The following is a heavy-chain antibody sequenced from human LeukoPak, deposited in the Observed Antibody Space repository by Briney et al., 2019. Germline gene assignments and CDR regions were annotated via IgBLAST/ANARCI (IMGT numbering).Heavy chain of an antibody. D-gene: IGHD3-22*01. CDR1: GGSFRGYS. J-gene: IGHJ4*02. CDR2: MKHSGNT. V-gene: IGHV4-34*01. Sequence: SETLSLTCTVYGGSFRGYSWSWIRQPPGKGLEWIGEMKHSGNTNYNPSLKSRVTLSVDTSKNQFSLNLNSVTAADTATYYCARFTPLLNYPQWLVGSDDYWGQGALVTVSS. CDR3: ARFTPLLNYPQWLVGSDDY.